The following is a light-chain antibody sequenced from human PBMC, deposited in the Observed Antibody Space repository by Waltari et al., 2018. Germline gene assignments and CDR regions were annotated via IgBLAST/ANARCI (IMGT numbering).Light chain of an antibody. J-gene: IGKJ2*01. Sequence: DIRMTQSPSSLSASVGDRVTITCRASQTISNYLNWYQQEPGKAPNLLIFAASSLQSGVPSRFSGSGSGTDFTLTISSLQPEDFATYYCQQSYSFPYTFGQRTKLEI. CDR2: AAS. CDR3: QQSYSFPYT. V-gene: IGKV1-39*01. CDR1: QTISNY.